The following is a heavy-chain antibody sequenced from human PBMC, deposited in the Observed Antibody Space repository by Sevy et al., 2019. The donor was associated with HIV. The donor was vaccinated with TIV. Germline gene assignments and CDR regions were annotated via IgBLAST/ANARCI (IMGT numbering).Heavy chain of an antibody. V-gene: IGHV3-21*05. CDR2: ISTGTDHI. J-gene: IGHJ4*02. CDR1: GFTFSAYS. CDR3: VRRGVDAYNVYFDL. Sequence: GGSLRLSCTVSGFTFSAYSMNWVRQAPGKGLEWLSYISTGTDHIYYADSAKGRFTISRDDAKKSVYLEMKSLRDQDTALYYCVRRGVDAYNVYFDLWGQGTLVTVSS. D-gene: IGHD3-10*01.